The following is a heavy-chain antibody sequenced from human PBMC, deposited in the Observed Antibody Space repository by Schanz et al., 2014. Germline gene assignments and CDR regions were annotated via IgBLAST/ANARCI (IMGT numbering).Heavy chain of an antibody. CDR1: GYTFTGYY. CDR3: ARAKRFGDMDV. Sequence: QVQLVQSGAEMKKPGASVKVSCKASGYTFTGYYMHWVRQAPGQGLEWMGWISAYNGHTDYAQKLQGRVTLTTDTSTSTAYMELRNLRSDDTAVYYCARAKRFGDMDVWGQGTMVAVSS. D-gene: IGHD3-10*01. V-gene: IGHV1-18*04. J-gene: IGHJ3*01. CDR2: ISAYNGHT.